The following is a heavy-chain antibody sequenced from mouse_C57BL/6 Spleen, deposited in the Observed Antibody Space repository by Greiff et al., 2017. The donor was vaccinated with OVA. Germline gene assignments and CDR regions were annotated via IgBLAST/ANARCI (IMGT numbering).Heavy chain of an antibody. CDR1: GYSITSGYY. CDR3: AREPIFATVVATEGYAMDY. Sequence: DVKLQESGPGLVKPSQSLSLTCSVTGYSITSGYYWNWIRQFPGNKLEWMGYISYDGSNNYNPSLKNRISITRDTSKNQFFLKLNSVTTEDTATYYCAREPIFATVVATEGYAMDYWGQGTSVTVSS. V-gene: IGHV3-6*01. CDR2: ISYDGSN. J-gene: IGHJ4*01. D-gene: IGHD1-1*01.